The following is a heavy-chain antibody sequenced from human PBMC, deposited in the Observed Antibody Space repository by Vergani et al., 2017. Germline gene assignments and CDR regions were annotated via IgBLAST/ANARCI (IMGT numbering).Heavy chain of an antibody. CDR2: INHSGST. V-gene: IGHV4-34*01. CDR3: ARDMEARAVFHY. J-gene: IGHJ4*02. D-gene: IGHD1-26*01. Sequence: QVQLRQWGAGLLKPSETLSLTCTLYGGSLSGYYWSWIRQPPGKGLEWIGEINHSGSTNYNPSLKSLVTISMNTSKNHFSRRLGSVTAADTAIYYCARDMEARAVFHYWCKGSPVTVS. CDR1: GGSLSGYY.